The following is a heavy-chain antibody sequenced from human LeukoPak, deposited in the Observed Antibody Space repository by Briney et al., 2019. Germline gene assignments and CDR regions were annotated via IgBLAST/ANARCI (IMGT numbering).Heavy chain of an antibody. D-gene: IGHD6-19*01. CDR1: GGSISGSSYY. Sequence: NPSETLSLACTVSGGSISGSSYYWGWIRQPPGKGLEWIGSIYYSGSTYYNPSLKSRVTISVDTSKNQFSLKLSSVTAADTAVYYCARGPRGAVAKVPFDPWGQGTLVTVSS. J-gene: IGHJ5*02. CDR3: ARGPRGAVAKVPFDP. V-gene: IGHV4-39*07. CDR2: IYYSGST.